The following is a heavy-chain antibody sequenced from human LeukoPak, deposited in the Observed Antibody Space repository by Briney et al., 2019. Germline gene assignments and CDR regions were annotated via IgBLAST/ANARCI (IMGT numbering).Heavy chain of an antibody. V-gene: IGHV4-31*03. CDR2: IYYSGST. CDR3: ARSAPVRGVLFDY. Sequence: PSETLSLTCTVSGGSISSGGYYWSWIRQHPGKGLEWIGYIYYSGSTYYSPSLKSRVTISVDTSKNQFSLKLSSVTAADTAVYYCARSAPVRGVLFDYWGQGTLVTVSS. CDR1: GGSISSGGYY. D-gene: IGHD3-10*01. J-gene: IGHJ4*02.